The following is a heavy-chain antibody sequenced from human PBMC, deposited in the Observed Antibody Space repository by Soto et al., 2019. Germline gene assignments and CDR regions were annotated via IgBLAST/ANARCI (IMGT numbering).Heavy chain of an antibody. CDR2: ISSSSSTI. CDR1: GFTFSSYS. V-gene: IGHV3-48*02. Sequence: EVQLVESGGGLVQPGGSLRLSCAASGFTFSSYSMNWVRQAPGKGLEWVSYISSSSSTIYYADSVKGRFTISRDNAKNSLYLQMNSLRDEDTAVYYCARGRGSGSYYPIDYNWFDPWGQGTLVTVSS. D-gene: IGHD3-10*01. CDR3: ARGRGSGSYYPIDYNWFDP. J-gene: IGHJ5*02.